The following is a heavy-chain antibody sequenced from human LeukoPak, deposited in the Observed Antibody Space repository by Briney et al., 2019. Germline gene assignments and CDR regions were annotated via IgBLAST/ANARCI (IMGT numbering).Heavy chain of an antibody. J-gene: IGHJ6*02. V-gene: IGHV1-2*04. Sequence: ASVKVSCKASGYTFTGYYMHWVRQAPGQGLEWMGWINPNSGGTNYAQKFQGWVTMTRDTSISTAYMELSRLRSDDTAVYYCARDAPIAAAGTYYYYYGMDVWGQGTTVTVSS. CDR3: ARDAPIAAAGTYYYYYGMDV. D-gene: IGHD6-13*01. CDR1: GYTFTGYY. CDR2: INPNSGGT.